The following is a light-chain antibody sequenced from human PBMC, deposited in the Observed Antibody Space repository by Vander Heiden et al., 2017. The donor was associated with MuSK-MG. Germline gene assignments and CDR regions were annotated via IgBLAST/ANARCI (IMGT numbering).Light chain of an antibody. Sequence: QSVLTQPPSVSGAPGQRVTISCTGSSSNIGAGYDVHWYQQLPGTAPNLLIYGNNNRPSGVPDRFSGSKSGASASPAITGLQAEDEADYYCQSSDNSLSGGLFGGGTKLTVL. V-gene: IGLV1-40*01. J-gene: IGLJ2*01. CDR1: SSNIGAGYD. CDR3: QSSDNSLSGGL. CDR2: GNN.